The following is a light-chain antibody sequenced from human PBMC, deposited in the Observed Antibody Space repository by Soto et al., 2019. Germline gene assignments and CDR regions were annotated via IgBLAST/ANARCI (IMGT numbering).Light chain of an antibody. CDR3: AAWGDSLRGWV. V-gene: IGLV1-47*01. J-gene: IGLJ3*02. CDR2: RDS. CDR1: SSSIGSNY. Sequence: QSVLTQPPSASGTPGQRVTISCSESSSSIGSNYIYWYQQLPGTAPKLLIYRDSQRPSGVPDRFSGSKSGTSASLAISGLRSEDEADYYCAAWGDSLRGWVFGGGTKLTVL.